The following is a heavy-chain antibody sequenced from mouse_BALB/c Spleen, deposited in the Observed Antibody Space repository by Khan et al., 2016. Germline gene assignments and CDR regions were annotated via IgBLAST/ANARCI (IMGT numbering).Heavy chain of an antibody. CDR3: ARSGSSIRYALDY. CDR1: GYTLTSYW. Sequence: VKLLESGAELAKPGASVKMSCKASGYTLTSYWMHWIKQRPGQGLEWIGYINPSTGYTDHNQKFKDKATLTADKSSSTAYMQLSSLTSEDSAVYYCARSGSSIRYALDYWGQGTSVTVSS. D-gene: IGHD1-1*01. V-gene: IGHV1-7*01. CDR2: INPSTGYT. J-gene: IGHJ4*01.